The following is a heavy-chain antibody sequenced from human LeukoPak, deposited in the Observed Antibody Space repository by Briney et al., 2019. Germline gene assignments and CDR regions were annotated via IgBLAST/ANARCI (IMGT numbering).Heavy chain of an antibody. Sequence: ASVKVSCKASGYTFSSHAMNWVRQAPGQGLEWMGWISTNTGNPTSAQGFTGRFVFSLDTSVSTAYLQISSLKAEDTAVYYCARGLGGSYKTFDYWGQGTLVTVSS. J-gene: IGHJ4*02. V-gene: IGHV7-4-1*02. CDR1: GYTFSSHA. CDR3: ARGLGGSYKTFDY. CDR2: ISTNTGNP. D-gene: IGHD1-26*01.